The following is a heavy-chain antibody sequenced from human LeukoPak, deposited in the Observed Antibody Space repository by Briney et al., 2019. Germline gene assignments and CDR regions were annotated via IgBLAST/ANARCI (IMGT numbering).Heavy chain of an antibody. CDR2: IKKDGSEK. D-gene: IGHD3-10*02. J-gene: IGHJ6*04. CDR1: GFTFSSYW. V-gene: IGHV3-7*01. CDR3: AELGITMIGGV. Sequence: GGSLRLSCAASGFTFSSYWMSWVRQAPGKGLEWVANIKKDGSEKYYADSVKGRFTISRDNAKNSLYLQMNSLRAEDTAVYYCAELGITMIGGVWGKGTTVTISS.